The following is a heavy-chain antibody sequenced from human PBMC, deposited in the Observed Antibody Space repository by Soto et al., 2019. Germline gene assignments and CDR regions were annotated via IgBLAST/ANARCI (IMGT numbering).Heavy chain of an antibody. V-gene: IGHV1-8*01. CDR2: MNPNSGNT. CDR1: GYTFSNFD. Sequence: QVQLMQSGAEVKEPGASVKVSCKSSGYTFSNFDINWVRQATGQGLEWMGWMNPNSGNTGYAQEFMGRVTMTGDTSISTADMELNALKSDDTAVYYCARAHGSGDVDFWGQGTQVTVSA. CDR3: ARAHGSGDVDF. J-gene: IGHJ4*02. D-gene: IGHD4-17*01.